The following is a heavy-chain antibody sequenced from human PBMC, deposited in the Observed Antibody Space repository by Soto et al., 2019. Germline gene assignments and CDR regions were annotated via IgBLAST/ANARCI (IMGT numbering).Heavy chain of an antibody. CDR1: GGSISSGGYY. J-gene: IGHJ5*02. V-gene: IGHV4-31*03. Sequence: QVQLQESGPGLVKPSQTLSLTCTVSGGSISSGGYYWTWIRQHPGKGLEWIGYIYYSGSTYYNPSRQRRGTLSGDTAKNQFSLKLSSVTAADTAVYYCARSVFPWGQGTLVTVSS. CDR3: ARSVFP. CDR2: IYYSGST.